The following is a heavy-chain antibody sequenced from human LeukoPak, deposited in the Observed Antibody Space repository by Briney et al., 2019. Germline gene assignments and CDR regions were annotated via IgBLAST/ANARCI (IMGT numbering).Heavy chain of an antibody. CDR3: ARFFDCSGGSCYSYFDY. J-gene: IGHJ4*02. Sequence: SETLFLTCAVYGGSFSGYYWSWIRQPPGKGLEWIGEINHSGSTNYNPSLKSRVTISVDTSKNQFSLKLSSVTAADTAVYYCARFFDCSGGSCYSYFDYWGQGTLVTVSS. V-gene: IGHV4-34*01. CDR2: INHSGST. D-gene: IGHD2-15*01. CDR1: GGSFSGYY.